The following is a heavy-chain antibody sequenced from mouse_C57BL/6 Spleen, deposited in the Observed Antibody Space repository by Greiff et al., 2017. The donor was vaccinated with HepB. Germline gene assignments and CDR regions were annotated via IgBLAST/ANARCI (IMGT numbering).Heavy chain of an antibody. D-gene: IGHD2-5*01. CDR3: ARQGGYYSNPGWYFDV. CDR1: GFTFSSYT. V-gene: IGHV5-9*04. J-gene: IGHJ1*03. CDR2: ISGGGGNT. Sequence: EVKLVESGGGLVKPGGSLKLSCAASGFTFSSYTMSWVRQTPEKRLEWVATISGGGGNTYYPDSVKGRFTISRDNAKNTLYLQMSSLRSEDTDVYYCARQGGYYSNPGWYFDVWGTGTTVTVSS.